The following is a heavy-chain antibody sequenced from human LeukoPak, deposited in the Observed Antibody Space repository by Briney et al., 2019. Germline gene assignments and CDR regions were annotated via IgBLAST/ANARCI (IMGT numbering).Heavy chain of an antibody. J-gene: IGHJ3*02. V-gene: IGHV4-59*01. CDR2: ICYTGST. CDR1: GGSISSYY. CDR3: ARGAGYSNDAFDI. Sequence: SETLSLTCTVSGGSISSYYWSWIRQPPGKGLEWIGYICYTGSTNYNPALKTRGTISADTSKNQFSLKLSSVTAADTAVYYCARGAGYSNDAFDIWGQGTMVTVSS. D-gene: IGHD5-24*01.